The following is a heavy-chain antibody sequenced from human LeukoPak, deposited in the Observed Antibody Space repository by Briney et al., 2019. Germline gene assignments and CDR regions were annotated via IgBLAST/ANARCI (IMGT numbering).Heavy chain of an antibody. CDR3: ASGGNDSSGYYIGESYWYIDL. CDR1: GGSISSYY. J-gene: IGHJ2*01. D-gene: IGHD3-22*01. CDR2: IYYSGST. V-gene: IGHV4-59*01. Sequence: SETLSLTCTVSGGSISSYYWSWIRQPPGKGLEWIGYIYYSGSTNYNPSLKSRVTISVDTSKNQFSLKLSSVTAADTAVYYCASGGNDSSGYYIGESYWYIDLWGRGTLVTVSS.